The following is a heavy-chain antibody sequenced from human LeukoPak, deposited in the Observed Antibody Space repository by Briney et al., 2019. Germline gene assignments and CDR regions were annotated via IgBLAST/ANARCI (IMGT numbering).Heavy chain of an antibody. J-gene: IGHJ4*02. D-gene: IGHD4-23*01. CDR1: GFTFSSYW. V-gene: IGHV3-7*01. CDR2: IQQDGSGK. Sequence: PGGSLRLSCAASGFTFSSYWMTWVRQAPGKGLEWVANIQQDGSGKYYVDSVKGRFTISRDNAKSSLYLQMNSLRAEDTAVYYCARDPDYGGSGFFGDSWGQGTLVTVSS. CDR3: ARDPDYGGSGFFGDS.